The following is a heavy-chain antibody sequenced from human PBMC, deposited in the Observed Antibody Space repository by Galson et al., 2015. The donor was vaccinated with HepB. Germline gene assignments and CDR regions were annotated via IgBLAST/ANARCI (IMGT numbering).Heavy chain of an antibody. CDR2: MNPNSGNT. J-gene: IGHJ5*02. D-gene: IGHD3-10*01. V-gene: IGHV1-8*01. CDR1: GYTFTSYD. Sequence: SVKVSCKASGYTFTSYDINWVRQATGQGLEWMGWMNPNSGNTGYAQKFQGRVTMTRNTSISTAYIELSSLRSEDTAVYYCARKGFRQNWFDPWGQGTLVTVSS. CDR3: ARKGFRQNWFDP.